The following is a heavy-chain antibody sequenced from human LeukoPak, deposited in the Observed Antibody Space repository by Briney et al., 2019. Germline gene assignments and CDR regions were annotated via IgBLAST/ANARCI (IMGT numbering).Heavy chain of an antibody. Sequence: SETLSLTCTVSGGSISSYYWSWIRQPAGKGLEWIGRIYTSGSTNYNPSLKSRVTMSVDTSRNQFSLKLSSVTAADTAVYYCARGDCSSTSCYAWFDPCGQGTLVTVSS. CDR3: ARGDCSSTSCYAWFDP. CDR2: IYTSGST. J-gene: IGHJ5*02. D-gene: IGHD2-2*01. V-gene: IGHV4-4*07. CDR1: GGSISSYY.